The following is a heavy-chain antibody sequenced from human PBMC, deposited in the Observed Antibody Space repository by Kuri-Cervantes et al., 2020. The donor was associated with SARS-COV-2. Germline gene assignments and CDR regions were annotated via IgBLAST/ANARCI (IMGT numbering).Heavy chain of an antibody. J-gene: IGHJ3*02. CDR1: GDSISSTY. Sequence: SETLSLTCDVSGDSISSTYWSWSRQPPGRGLGWIGFVHYSGTTSYSPSLKSQVTMSVDTSKNHFSLKLSSVTTEDTAVYYCASDHGSCRITAAGIDAFDIWGQGPMVTVSS. V-gene: IGHV4-59*01. CDR3: ASDHGSCRITAAGIDAFDI. D-gene: IGHD6-13*01. CDR2: VHYSGTT.